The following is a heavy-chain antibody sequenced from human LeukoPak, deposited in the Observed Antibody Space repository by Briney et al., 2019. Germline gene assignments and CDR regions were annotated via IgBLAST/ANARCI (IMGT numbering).Heavy chain of an antibody. Sequence: TPSETLSLTCAVHGGSFRGYYWTWIRQSPGEGLEWIGEINHSGSTNYNPSLRSRVTISVDTSNNQFSLKLSSVTAADTAVYYCARGPTIDYDILTGYYYFDCWGQGTLVTVSS. V-gene: IGHV4-34*01. CDR2: INHSGST. CDR1: GGSFRGYY. CDR3: ARGPTIDYDILTGYYYFDC. D-gene: IGHD3-9*01. J-gene: IGHJ4*02.